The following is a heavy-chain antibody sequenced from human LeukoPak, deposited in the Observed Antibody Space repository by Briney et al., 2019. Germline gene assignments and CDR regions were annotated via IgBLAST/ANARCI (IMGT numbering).Heavy chain of an antibody. CDR1: GGSVSTIGYS. V-gene: IGHV4-30-2*01. Sequence: PSETLSLTCGVSGGSVSTIGYSWSWIRQPPGKGLEWIGYIYQSGSTSYNPSLQSRVTISIDKSKNLFSLKLSSVTAADTAVYYCARDSYYDNSGEGAFDIWGQGTLVTVSS. CDR3: ARDSYYDNSGEGAFDI. J-gene: IGHJ3*02. CDR2: IYQSGST. D-gene: IGHD3-22*01.